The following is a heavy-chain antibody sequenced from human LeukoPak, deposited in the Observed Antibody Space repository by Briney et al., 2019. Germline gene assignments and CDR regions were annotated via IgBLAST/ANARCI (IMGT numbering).Heavy chain of an antibody. CDR2: IWFDGINK. D-gene: IGHD6-13*01. Sequence: GGSLRLSCAASGFTFSNYGMYWVRQAPGKGVEWVAVIWFDGINKYYADSVKGRFTISRDNAKNSLYLQMNSLRAEDTAVYYCARDLIQQQLVLEDRGYPYYFEHWGQGTLVTVSS. V-gene: IGHV3-33*01. CDR3: ARDLIQQQLVLEDRGYPYYFEH. J-gene: IGHJ4*02. CDR1: GFTFSNYG.